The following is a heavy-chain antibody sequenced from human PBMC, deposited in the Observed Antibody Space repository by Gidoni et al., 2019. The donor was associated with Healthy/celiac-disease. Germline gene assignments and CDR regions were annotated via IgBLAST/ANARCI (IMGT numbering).Heavy chain of an antibody. J-gene: IGHJ4*02. CDR2: INHSGST. CDR3: ARPYSYGYSKGFGY. D-gene: IGHD5-18*01. V-gene: IGHV4-34*01. CDR1: GGSFSGYY. Sequence: QVQLQQWGAGLLKPSETLSLTCAVYGGSFSGYYWSWIRQPPGKGLEWIGEINHSGSTNYNPSLKSRVTISVDTSKNQFSLKLSSVTAADTAVYYCARPYSYGYSKGFGYWGQGTLVTVSS.